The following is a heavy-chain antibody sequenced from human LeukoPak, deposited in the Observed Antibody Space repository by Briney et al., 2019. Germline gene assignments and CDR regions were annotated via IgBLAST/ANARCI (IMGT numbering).Heavy chain of an antibody. CDR2: INHSGST. CDR1: GGSFSGYY. V-gene: IGHV4-34*01. Sequence: PSETLSLTCAVYGGSFSGYYWSWIRQSPGKGLEWIGEINHSGSTNYNPSLKSRVTISVDTSKNQFSLKLSSVTAADTAVYYCARGLDYGGDYFDYWGQGTLVTVSS. CDR3: ARGLDYGGDYFDY. J-gene: IGHJ4*02. D-gene: IGHD4-17*01.